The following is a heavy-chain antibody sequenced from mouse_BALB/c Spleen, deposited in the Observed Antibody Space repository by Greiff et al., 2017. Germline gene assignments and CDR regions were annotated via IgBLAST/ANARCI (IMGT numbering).Heavy chain of an antibody. CDR3: ASYGNPYYAMDY. Sequence: QVQLKESGAELAKPGASVKMSCKASGYTFTSYWMHWVKQRPGQGLEWIGYINPSTGYTEYNQKFKDKATLTADKSSSTAYMQLSSLTSEDSAVYYCASYGNPYYAMDYWGQGTSVTVSS. D-gene: IGHD2-1*01. CDR2: INPSTGYT. V-gene: IGHV1-7*01. J-gene: IGHJ4*01. CDR1: GYTFTSYW.